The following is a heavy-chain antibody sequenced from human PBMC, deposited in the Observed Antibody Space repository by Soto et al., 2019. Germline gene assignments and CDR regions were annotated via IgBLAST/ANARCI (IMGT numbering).Heavy chain of an antibody. J-gene: IGHJ4*02. D-gene: IGHD3-9*01. V-gene: IGHV4-30-4*01. Sequence: QVQLQESGPGLVKPSQTLSLTCTVSGGSTSSGDYYWNWIRQPPGKGLEWIGYINFSGNTYYNPSLKSRVTISGDTSKNQFSLKLTSVTAADTAVYYCARKSGYDLLSGDYGFDSGGQGTLVTVSS. CDR2: INFSGNT. CDR1: GGSTSSGDYY. CDR3: ARKSGYDLLSGDYGFDS.